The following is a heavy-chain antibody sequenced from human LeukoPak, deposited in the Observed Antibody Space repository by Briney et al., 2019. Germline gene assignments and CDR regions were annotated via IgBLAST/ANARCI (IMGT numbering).Heavy chain of an antibody. CDR1: GFSFSNYW. V-gene: IGHV3-7*05. J-gene: IGHJ4*02. CDR3: AKDCGGDCYGEFDS. Sequence: GGSLRLSCAVSGFSFSNYWMTWVRQAPGKGLEWVANINQDGSEKNYVDSVKGRFTISRDNSKNTLYLQMNSLRAEDTAVYYCAKDCGGDCYGEFDSWGQGTLVTVSS. CDR2: INQDGSEK. D-gene: IGHD2-21*02.